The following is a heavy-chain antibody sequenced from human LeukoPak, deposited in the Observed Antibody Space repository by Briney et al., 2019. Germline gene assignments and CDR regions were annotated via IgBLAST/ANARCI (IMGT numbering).Heavy chain of an antibody. CDR3: ARLAGPGRRGYYYGMDV. V-gene: IGHV3-48*03. D-gene: IGHD3-10*01. CDR2: ISSSGSTI. Sequence: GGSLRLSCAASGFTFSSYEMNWVRQAPGKGLEWVSYISSSGSTIYYADSVKGRFTISRDNAKNSLYLQMNSLRAEDTAVYYCARLAGPGRRGYYYGMDVWGKGTTVTVSS. J-gene: IGHJ6*04. CDR1: GFTFSSYE.